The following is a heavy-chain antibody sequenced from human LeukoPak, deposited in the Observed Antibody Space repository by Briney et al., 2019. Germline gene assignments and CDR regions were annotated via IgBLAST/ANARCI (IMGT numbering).Heavy chain of an antibody. D-gene: IGHD3-22*01. Sequence: PGGSLRLSCAASGFIFSSYGMHWVRQPPGKGLEWVAFIRSDGSDKYYAASVKSRFTISRDNSKNTLYLQMNSLRAEDTAVYYCAKHDSSSDFWGQGTLVTVPS. CDR2: IRSDGSDK. V-gene: IGHV3-30*02. CDR3: AKHDSSSDF. J-gene: IGHJ4*02. CDR1: GFIFSSYG.